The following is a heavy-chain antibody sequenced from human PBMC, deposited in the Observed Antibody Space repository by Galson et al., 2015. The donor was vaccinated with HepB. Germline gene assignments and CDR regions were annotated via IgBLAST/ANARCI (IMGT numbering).Heavy chain of an antibody. D-gene: IGHD3-22*01. J-gene: IGHJ4*02. CDR2: IDWDDDR. CDR3: ARMLCGSGSTQNFDY. CDR1: GFSLNTRGMC. V-gene: IGHV2-70*17. Sequence: PSLVKPTQTLTLTCTFSGFSLNTRGMCVTWLRQPPGKALEWLARIDWDDDRFYSTSLKTRLTISKDTSKTQVVLTMTNVDPVDTATYYCARMLCGSGSTQNFDYWGQGTLVTVSS.